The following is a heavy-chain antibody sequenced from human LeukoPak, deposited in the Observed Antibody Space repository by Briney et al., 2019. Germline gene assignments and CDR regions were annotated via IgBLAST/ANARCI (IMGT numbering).Heavy chain of an antibody. V-gene: IGHV3-23*01. CDR3: ARDSVVVTAIFNWFDP. CDR1: GFTFSNYA. Sequence: GGSLRLSCAASGFTFSNYAMSWVRQAPGKGLEWVSVISGSGGRTYYADSVKGRFTISRDNSKNTLYLQMNSLRAEDTAVYYCARDSVVVTAIFNWFDPWGQGTLVTVSS. CDR2: ISGSGGRT. J-gene: IGHJ5*02. D-gene: IGHD2-21*02.